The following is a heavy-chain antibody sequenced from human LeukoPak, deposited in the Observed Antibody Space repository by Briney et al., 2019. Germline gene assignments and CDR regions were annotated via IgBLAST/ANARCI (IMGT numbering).Heavy chain of an antibody. CDR3: ARFGLVLRYFDWLAPFDP. Sequence: EASVKVSCKASGYTFTGYYMHWVRQAPGQGLEWMGWINPNSGGTNYAQKFQGRVTMTRDTSISTAYMELSRLRSDDTAVYYCARFGLVLRYFDWLAPFDPWGQGTLVTVS. J-gene: IGHJ5*02. CDR2: INPNSGGT. D-gene: IGHD3-9*01. CDR1: GYTFTGYY. V-gene: IGHV1-2*02.